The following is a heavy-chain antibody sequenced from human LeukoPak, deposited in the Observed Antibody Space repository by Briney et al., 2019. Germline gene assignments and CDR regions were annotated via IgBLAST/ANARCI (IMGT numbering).Heavy chain of an antibody. J-gene: IGHJ4*02. CDR1: GITFSSYA. CDR3: AKHTGGSRCFED. Sequence: QAGGSLRLSCTASGITFSSYAMSWVRQAPGSGLEWVSAISGSGSGTYYADSVKGRFTVSRDNSKNTLYLQMNSLRAEDTALYYCAKHTGGSRCFEDWGQGALVTVSS. D-gene: IGHD2-8*01. CDR2: ISGSGSGT. V-gene: IGHV3-23*01.